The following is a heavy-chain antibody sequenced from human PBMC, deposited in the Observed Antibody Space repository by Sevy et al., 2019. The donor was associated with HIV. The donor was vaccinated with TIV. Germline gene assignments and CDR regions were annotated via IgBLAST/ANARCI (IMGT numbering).Heavy chain of an antibody. CDR2: INPDSGVT. CDR3: ATDIAALPQMDHGMDV. Sequence: ASVKVSCRASRYTFTAYLIHWVRQAPGKGLEWMGWINPDSGVTVYAEKFQGRVTLTSDTSITTAYLELSSLRSDDAAVYYCATDIAALPQMDHGMDVWGQGTTVTVSS. J-gene: IGHJ6*02. D-gene: IGHD6-6*01. CDR1: RYTFTAYL. V-gene: IGHV1-2*02.